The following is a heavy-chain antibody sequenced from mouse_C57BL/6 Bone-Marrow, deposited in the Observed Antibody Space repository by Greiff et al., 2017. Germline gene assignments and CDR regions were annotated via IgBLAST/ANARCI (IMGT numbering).Heavy chain of an antibody. CDR1: GYTFTDYY. J-gene: IGHJ4*01. CDR3: ARHGSSYDYAMDY. Sequence: QVQLQQSGAELVRPGASVKLSCKASGYTFTDYYINWVKQRPGQGLEWIARIYPGSGNTYYNEKFKGKATLTAEKSSSTAYMQLSSLTSEDSAVYFCARHGSSYDYAMDYWGEGNSVTVSS. CDR2: IYPGSGNT. V-gene: IGHV1-76*01. D-gene: IGHD1-1*01.